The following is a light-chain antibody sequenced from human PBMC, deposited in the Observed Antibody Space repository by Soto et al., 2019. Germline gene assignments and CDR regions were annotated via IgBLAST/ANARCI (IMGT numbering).Light chain of an antibody. J-gene: IGLJ1*01. Sequence: QSVLTQPPSVSGAPGQRVTISCTGTSSNIGAGYDVHWYQHLPGTAPKLLIYGNTIRPSGVPDRFSGSKSGTSASLAITGLHAEDDADYYCQSYDRSLRAYVFGTETKVTVL. CDR3: QSYDRSLRAYV. CDR1: SSNIGAGYD. V-gene: IGLV1-40*01. CDR2: GNT.